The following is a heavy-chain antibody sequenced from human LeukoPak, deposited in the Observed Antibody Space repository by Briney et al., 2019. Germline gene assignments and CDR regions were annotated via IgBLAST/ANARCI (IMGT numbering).Heavy chain of an antibody. V-gene: IGHV3-74*01. J-gene: IGHJ6*02. CDR2: INSDGSST. D-gene: IGHD3-3*01. CDR3: ARRAYYDFWSGYYTMSDYYYYGMDV. Sequence: GGSLRLSCAASGFTFSSYTMHWVRQAPGKGLVWVSRINSDGSSTSYADSVKGRFTISRDNAKNTLYLQMNSLRAEDTAVYYCARRAYYDFWSGYYTMSDYYYYGMDVWGQGTTVTVSS. CDR1: GFTFSSYT.